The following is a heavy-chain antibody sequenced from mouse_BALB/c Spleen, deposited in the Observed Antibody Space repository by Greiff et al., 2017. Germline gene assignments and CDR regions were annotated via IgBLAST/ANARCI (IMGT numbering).Heavy chain of an antibody. J-gene: IGHJ1*01. D-gene: IGHD2-4*01. Sequence: EVQLQESGPSLVKPSQTLSLTCSVTGDSITSGYWNWIRKFPGNKLEYMGYISYSGSTNYNPSLKSRISITRDTSKNQYYLQLNSVTTEDTATYYCARYGGLDWYFDVWGAGTTVTVSS. V-gene: IGHV3-8*02. CDR2: ISYSGST. CDR3: ARYGGLDWYFDV. CDR1: GDSITSGY.